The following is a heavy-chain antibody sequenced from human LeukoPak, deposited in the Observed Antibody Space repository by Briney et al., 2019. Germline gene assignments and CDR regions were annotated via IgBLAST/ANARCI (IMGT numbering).Heavy chain of an antibody. CDR3: TRHPNDYYYYGMDV. J-gene: IGHJ6*02. V-gene: IGHV3-73*01. CDR2: IRSKANSYAT. CDR1: GFTFSSYS. Sequence: GGSLRLSCAATGFTFSSYSMNWVRQASGKGLEWVGRIRSKANSYATAYAASVKGRFTVSRDDSKNTAYLQMNSLKTEDTAVYYCTRHPNDYYYYGMDVWGQGTTVTVSS.